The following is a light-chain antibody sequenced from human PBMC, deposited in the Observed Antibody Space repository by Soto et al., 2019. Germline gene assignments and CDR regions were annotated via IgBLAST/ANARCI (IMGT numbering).Light chain of an antibody. CDR1: SSDFGSYNL. J-gene: IGLJ1*01. Sequence: QSALTQPASVSGSPGQSITISCTGTSSDFGSYNLVSWYQQHPGKAPKLMIYEVSKRPSGVSNRFSGSKSGNTASLTISGLQAEDEADYSCCSYAGSITFYVFGTGTKVTVL. V-gene: IGLV2-23*02. CDR3: CSYAGSITFYV. CDR2: EVS.